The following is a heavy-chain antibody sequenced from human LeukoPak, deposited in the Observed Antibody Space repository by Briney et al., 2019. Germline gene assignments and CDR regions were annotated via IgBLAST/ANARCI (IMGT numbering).Heavy chain of an antibody. CDR2: IYYSGST. Sequence: SETLSLTCTVSGGSISSYYWSWIRRPPGKGLEWIGYIYYSGSTNYNPSLKSRVTISVDTSKNQFSLKLSSVTAADTAVYYCAREVGATTAFDYWGQGTLVTVSS. CDR3: AREVGATTAFDY. V-gene: IGHV4-59*01. CDR1: GGSISSYY. J-gene: IGHJ4*02. D-gene: IGHD1-26*01.